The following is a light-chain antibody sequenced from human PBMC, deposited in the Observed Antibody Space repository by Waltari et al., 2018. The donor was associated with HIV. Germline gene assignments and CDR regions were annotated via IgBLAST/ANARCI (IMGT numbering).Light chain of an antibody. V-gene: IGKV3-15*01. CDR2: GAS. CDR1: QNVQTS. J-gene: IGKJ1*01. Sequence: EVVMTQSPATLSASPGDRATLSCRASQNVQTSLAWYQQRPGQPPRLLIYGASTRATDVPDRFSGSGAVTGFTLTITSLQPEDSATYFCQQYYNWPPWTFGQGTKVEI. CDR3: QQYYNWPPWT.